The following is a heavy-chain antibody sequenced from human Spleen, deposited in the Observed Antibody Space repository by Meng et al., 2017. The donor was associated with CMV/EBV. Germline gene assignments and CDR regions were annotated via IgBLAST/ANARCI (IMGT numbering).Heavy chain of an antibody. CDR2: INGDGTT. Sequence: FIVSRNYMSWVRQAPGKGLEWVSIINGDGTTHYSDSVKGRFSISRDNSKNTVHLQMNSLTAEDTAIYYCARSLGYYDSSGYYYNWFDPWGQGTLVTVSS. V-gene: IGHV3-53*01. D-gene: IGHD3-22*01. CDR1: FIVSRNY. CDR3: ARSLGYYDSSGYYYNWFDP. J-gene: IGHJ5*02.